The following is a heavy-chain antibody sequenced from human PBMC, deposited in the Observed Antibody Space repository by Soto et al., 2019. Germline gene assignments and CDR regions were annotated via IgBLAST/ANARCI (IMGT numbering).Heavy chain of an antibody. CDR1: GGSISSSSYY. J-gene: IGHJ5*02. CDR3: ARHEEAAASDWFDP. Sequence: QLQLQESGPGLVKPSETLSLTCTVSGGSISSSSYYRGWIRQPPGKGLEWIGSIYYSGSTYYNTPLKSRVTIAVDTSKNQFSLKLSSVTAADTAVYYCARHEEAAASDWFDPWGQGTLVTVSS. CDR2: IYYSGST. D-gene: IGHD2-15*01. V-gene: IGHV4-39*01.